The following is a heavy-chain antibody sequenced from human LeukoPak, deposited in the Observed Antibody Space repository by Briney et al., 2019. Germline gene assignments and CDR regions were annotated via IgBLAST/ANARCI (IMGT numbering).Heavy chain of an antibody. D-gene: IGHD3-22*01. CDR3: ARHGSSGYPTLVDY. V-gene: IGHV4-39*01. CDR2: IYYSGST. J-gene: IGHJ4*02. CDR1: GGSISSSSYY. Sequence: SETLSLTCTVSGGSISSSSYYWGWIRQPPGKGLEWIGSIYYSGSTYYNPSLKSRVTISVDTSKNQFSLKLSSVTAADTAVYYCARHGSSGYPTLVDYWGQGTLVTVSS.